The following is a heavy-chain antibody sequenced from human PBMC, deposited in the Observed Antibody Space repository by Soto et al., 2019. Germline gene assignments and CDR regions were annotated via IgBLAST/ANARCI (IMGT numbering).Heavy chain of an antibody. CDR3: ARSVGPLDY. Sequence: EVQLVESGGGLVQPGGSLRLSCAASGFTFSPYSMNWVRQAPGKGLEWIAYITSTSSPIHYADSVQGRFTISRDNARNSVHLQMNSLRDEDSAVYYCARSVGPLDYWGQGTLVTVSS. D-gene: IGHD3-16*01. J-gene: IGHJ4*02. CDR1: GFTFSPYS. V-gene: IGHV3-48*02. CDR2: ITSTSSPI.